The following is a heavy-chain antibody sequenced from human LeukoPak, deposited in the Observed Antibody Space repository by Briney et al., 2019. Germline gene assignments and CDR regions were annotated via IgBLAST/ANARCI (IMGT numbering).Heavy chain of an antibody. CDR1: GYTFTDNY. CDR3: AREKNSYGPPLDY. CDR2: INPNSGGT. Sequence: ASVKVSCKASGYTFTDNYMHWVRQAPGQGLEWMGWINPNSGGTNYAQKFQDRVTMTRGTSISTAHMELSRLRSDDTAVYYCAREKNSYGPPLDYWGQGTLVTVSS. J-gene: IGHJ4*02. D-gene: IGHD5-18*01. V-gene: IGHV1-2*02.